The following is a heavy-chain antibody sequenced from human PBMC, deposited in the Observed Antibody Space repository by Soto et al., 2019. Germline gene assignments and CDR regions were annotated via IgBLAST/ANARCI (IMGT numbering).Heavy chain of an antibody. CDR1: GGSLSDYF. CDR3: ARGGISHWAYFYYMDV. Sequence: SETLSLTCVVSGGSLSDYFWSWIRQPPGMALEWIGEINHLGSINYNPSLKSRVTMPVDTSKNQFSLTLNSVTAADTATYYCARGGISHWAYFYYMDVWGKGTTVTVS. V-gene: IGHV4-34*01. CDR2: INHLGSI. J-gene: IGHJ6*03. D-gene: IGHD2-21*01.